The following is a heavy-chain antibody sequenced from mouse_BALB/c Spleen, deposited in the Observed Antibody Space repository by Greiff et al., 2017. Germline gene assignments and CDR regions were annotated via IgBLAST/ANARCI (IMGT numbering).Heavy chain of an antibody. CDR3: ARDRGLDSSGYGGGFAY. Sequence: EVQLVESGGGLVKPGGSLKLSCAASGFTFSDYYMYWVRQTPEKRLEWVATISDGGSYTYYPDSVKGRFTISRDNAKNNLYLQMSSLKSEDTAMYYCARDRGLDSSGYGGGFAYGGQGTLVTVSA. J-gene: IGHJ3*01. D-gene: IGHD3-2*01. CDR2: ISDGGSYT. CDR1: GFTFSDYY. V-gene: IGHV5-4*02.